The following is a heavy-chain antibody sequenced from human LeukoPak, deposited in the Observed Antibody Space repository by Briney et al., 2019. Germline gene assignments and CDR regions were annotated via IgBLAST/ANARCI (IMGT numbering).Heavy chain of an antibody. J-gene: IGHJ4*02. Sequence: NASETLSLTCTVSGGPISRNNFFWGWIRQPPGKGLEWIGSIYYSGNTYYNPSLKSRLTIAVDTSRNQFSLKMSSVTAADTAVYYCATVGDNGGYYPFDYWGQGTLVTVSP. V-gene: IGHV4-39*01. CDR1: GGPISRNNFF. CDR2: IYYSGNT. CDR3: ATVGDNGGYYPFDY. D-gene: IGHD4-17*01.